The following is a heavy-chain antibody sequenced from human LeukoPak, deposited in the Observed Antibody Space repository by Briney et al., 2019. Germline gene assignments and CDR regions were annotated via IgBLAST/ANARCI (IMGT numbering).Heavy chain of an antibody. CDR1: GFPFSIYG. CDR2: ISGSGGST. D-gene: IGHD1-26*01. Sequence: GGSLRLSCAGSGFPFSIYGMNWVRQAPGKGLEWVSAISGSGGSTYYADSVKGRFTISRDNSKNTLYLQMNSLRAEDTAVCYCAKSESREYSGSYLDYWGQGTLVTVSS. V-gene: IGHV3-23*01. CDR3: AKSESREYSGSYLDY. J-gene: IGHJ4*02.